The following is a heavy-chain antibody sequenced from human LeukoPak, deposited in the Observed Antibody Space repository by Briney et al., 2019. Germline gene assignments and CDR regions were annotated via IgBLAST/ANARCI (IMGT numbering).Heavy chain of an antibody. J-gene: IGHJ6*02. Sequence: GGSLRLACAASGFTFSGHWMHWVRQAPGKGLVWVSRINGDGSNTTYADSVKGRFTISRDDAKNTMYLQMNSLRVEDTAVYYCVKGGHKLDIQTTHYYYGLDVWGQGTTVAVS. CDR1: GFTFSGHW. CDR3: VKGGHKLDIQTTHYYYGLDV. V-gene: IGHV3-74*03. D-gene: IGHD5-12*01. CDR2: INGDGSNT.